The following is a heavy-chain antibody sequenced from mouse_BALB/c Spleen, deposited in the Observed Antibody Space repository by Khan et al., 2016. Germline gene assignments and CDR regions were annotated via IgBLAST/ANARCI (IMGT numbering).Heavy chain of an antibody. CDR3: ARGDPYYAMDN. CDR2: IDPANGNT. CDR1: GFNIKDTY. Sequence: EVQLQESGAELVKPGASVKLSCTASGFNIKDTYMHWVKQRPEQGLEWIGRIDPANGNTKYDPKFQGKATITADTSSNTAYLQLSSLTSEDTAVYCSARGDPYYAMDNWGQGTSVTVSS. D-gene: IGHD2-13*01. J-gene: IGHJ4*01. V-gene: IGHV14-3*02.